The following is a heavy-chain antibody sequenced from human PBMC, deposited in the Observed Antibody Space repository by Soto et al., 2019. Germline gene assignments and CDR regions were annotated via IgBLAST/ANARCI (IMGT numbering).Heavy chain of an antibody. CDR2: IIPIFGIA. J-gene: IGHJ6*02. V-gene: IGHV1-69*08. Sequence: QVQLVQSGAEVKKPGSSVKVSCKASGGTFSRYSITWVRQAPGHGLEWIGRIIPIFGIASYAQKFQGRVTITPDESTSTAYMELSSLRSDDTAVYYCAREDRDRETGLVPAAIDRMDVWGQGTTVTVSS. D-gene: IGHD2-2*01. CDR3: AREDRDRETGLVPAAIDRMDV. CDR1: GGTFSRYS.